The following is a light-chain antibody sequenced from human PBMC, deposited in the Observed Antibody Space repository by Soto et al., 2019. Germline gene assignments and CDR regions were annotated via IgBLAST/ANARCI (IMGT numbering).Light chain of an antibody. V-gene: IGKV3-20*01. CDR2: GAS. CDR1: QSVSSSY. J-gene: IGKJ1*01. Sequence: EIVLTQSPGTLSLSPGERATLSCRASQSVSSSYLAWYQQKPGQAPRHLISGASSRATGIPDRFSGSGSGTDFTLIISRLEPEDFAVYYCQQYGSSPPTFGQGTKVEIK. CDR3: QQYGSSPPT.